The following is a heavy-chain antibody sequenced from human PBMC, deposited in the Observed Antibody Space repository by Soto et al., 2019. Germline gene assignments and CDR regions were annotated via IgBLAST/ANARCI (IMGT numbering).Heavy chain of an antibody. D-gene: IGHD6-6*01. Sequence: QVQLQESGPGLVKPSGTLSLTCAVSSGSISSSNWWSWVRQPPGKGLEWIGEIYPSGSTNYNPSLKSRVTLSVDKSKNQFSLKLSSVTAADTAVYYCARDGARSSFDYWGQGTLVTVSS. CDR1: SGSISSSNW. J-gene: IGHJ4*02. CDR3: ARDGARSSFDY. CDR2: IYPSGST. V-gene: IGHV4-4*02.